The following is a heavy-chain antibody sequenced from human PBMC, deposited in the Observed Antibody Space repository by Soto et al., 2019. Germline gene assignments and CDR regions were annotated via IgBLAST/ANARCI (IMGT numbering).Heavy chain of an antibody. D-gene: IGHD3-22*01. Sequence: PGGSLRLSCAASGFTFSSYGMHWVRQAPGKGLEWVAVIWYDGSNKYYADSVKGRFTISRDNSKNTLYLQMNSLRAEDTAVYYCARDVVPPYYYDSSGYRPLRLDYWGQGTLVTVSS. CDR2: IWYDGSNK. V-gene: IGHV3-33*08. J-gene: IGHJ4*02. CDR3: ARDVVPPYYYDSSGYRPLRLDY. CDR1: GFTFSSYG.